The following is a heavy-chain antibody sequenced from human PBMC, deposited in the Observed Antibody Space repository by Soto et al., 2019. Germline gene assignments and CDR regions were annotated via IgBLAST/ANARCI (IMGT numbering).Heavy chain of an antibody. Sequence: PGGSLRLSCAASGFTFSSYAMSWVRQAPGKGLEWVSAISGSGGSTYYADSVKGRFTISRDNSKNTLYLQMNSPRAEDTAVYYCAKDLTLLWFGELSSQGDWFDPWGQGTLVTVSS. CDR1: GFTFSSYA. CDR2: ISGSGGST. CDR3: AKDLTLLWFGELSSQGDWFDP. V-gene: IGHV3-23*01. J-gene: IGHJ5*02. D-gene: IGHD3-10*01.